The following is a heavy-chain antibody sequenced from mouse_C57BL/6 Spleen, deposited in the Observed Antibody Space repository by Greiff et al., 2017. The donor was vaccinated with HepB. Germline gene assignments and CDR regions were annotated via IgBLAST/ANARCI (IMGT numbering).Heavy chain of an antibody. D-gene: IGHD4-1*01. V-gene: IGHV1-15*01. J-gene: IGHJ1*01. CDR3: TRRLGPTHWYFDV. CDR1: GYTFTDYE. Sequence: VKLVESGAELVRPGASVTLSCKASGYTFTDYEMHWVKQTPVHGLEWIGAIDPETGGTAYNQKFKGKAILTADKSSSTAYMELRSLTSEDSAVYYGTRRLGPTHWYFDVWGPGTTVTVSS. CDR2: IDPETGGT.